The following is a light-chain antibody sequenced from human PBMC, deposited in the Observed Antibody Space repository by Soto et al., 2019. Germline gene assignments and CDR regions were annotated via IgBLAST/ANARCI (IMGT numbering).Light chain of an antibody. J-gene: IGLJ1*01. CDR1: SSDVGSYNL. CDR3: CSYARTSTYV. CDR2: EDN. Sequence: SVLPQPASLSGSPGQSITISCTGTSSDVGSYNLVSWYQQHPGKAPKLMIYEDNKRPSGVSNRFSVSKSGYTASLTISGLQAEDEADYYCCSYARTSTYVFGSGTKVTVL. V-gene: IGLV2-23*01.